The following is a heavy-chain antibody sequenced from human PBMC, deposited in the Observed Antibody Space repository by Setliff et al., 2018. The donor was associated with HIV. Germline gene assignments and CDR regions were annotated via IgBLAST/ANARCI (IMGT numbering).Heavy chain of an antibody. V-gene: IGHV3-74*03. D-gene: IGHD1-1*01. Sequence: GGSLRLSCAASEFSFSTSWMHWVRQAPGKGLVWVSTINSDGSTTTYADSVKGRFTISRDNAKNTLYLQMNSLRGEDTAVYYCASARIPTGGTSTSFDYWGQGTLVTVSS. CDR2: INSDGSTT. CDR1: EFSFSTSW. CDR3: ASARIPTGGTSTSFDY. J-gene: IGHJ4*02.